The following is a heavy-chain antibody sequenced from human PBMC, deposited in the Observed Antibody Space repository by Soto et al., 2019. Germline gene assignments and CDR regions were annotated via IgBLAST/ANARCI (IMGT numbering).Heavy chain of an antibody. CDR2: LSGCSGST. CDR3: ARDVWWYHCSSTSCQYYYYYGMDV. CDR1: GYTFTSYG. J-gene: IGHJ6*02. D-gene: IGHD2-2*01. Sequence: ASVKVSCKTSGYTFTSYGISWVRQAPGQGLEWMGWLSGCSGSTSYAQKFQGRVTMTRDTSTSTVYMELSSLRSEDTAVYYCARDVWWYHCSSTSCQYYYYYGMDVWGQGTTVTVSS. V-gene: IGHV1-18*01.